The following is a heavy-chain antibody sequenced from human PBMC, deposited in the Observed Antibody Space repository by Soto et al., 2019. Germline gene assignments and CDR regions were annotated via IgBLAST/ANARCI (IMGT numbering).Heavy chain of an antibody. V-gene: IGHV1-3*01. Sequence: ASVKVSCKASGYPFTSYAMHCVRQAPGQRLEWMGWINAGNGNTKYSQKFQCRITITRDTSASTAYMELSSLRSEDTAVYYCARALPPFYYDSSAYYDLAYWGQGTLVTVSS. CDR1: GYPFTSYA. CDR3: ARALPPFYYDSSAYYDLAY. CDR2: INAGNGNT. J-gene: IGHJ4*02. D-gene: IGHD3-22*01.